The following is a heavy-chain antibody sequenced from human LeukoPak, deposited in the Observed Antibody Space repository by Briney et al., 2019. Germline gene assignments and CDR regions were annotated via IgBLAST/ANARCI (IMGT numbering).Heavy chain of an antibody. CDR2: IYYSGST. J-gene: IGHJ4*02. CDR1: GFTFSSYA. D-gene: IGHD5-24*01. Sequence: PGGSLRLSCAASGFTFSSYAMSWVRQAPGKGLEWIGSIYYSGSTYYNPSLKSRVTISVDTSKNQFSLKLSSVTAADTAVYYCAREAGDGYNYFDYWGQGTLVTVSS. V-gene: IGHV4-39*07. CDR3: AREAGDGYNYFDY.